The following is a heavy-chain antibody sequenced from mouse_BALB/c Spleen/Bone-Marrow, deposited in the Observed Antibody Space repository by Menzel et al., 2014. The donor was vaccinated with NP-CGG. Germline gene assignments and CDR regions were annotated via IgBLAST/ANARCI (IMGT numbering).Heavy chain of an antibody. CDR2: IRNRANGYTT. J-gene: IGHJ4*01. CDR3: ARYDGYSDNAMDY. D-gene: IGHD2-3*01. Sequence: EVKLVESGGGLVQPGGSLRPPCATSGFTFTDYYMNWVRQPPGKALEWLGFIRNRANGYTTEFSASVKGRFTISRDNSQSILYLQINTLRAEDSATYYCARYDGYSDNAMDYWGQGTSVTVSS. CDR1: GFTFTDYY. V-gene: IGHV7-3*02.